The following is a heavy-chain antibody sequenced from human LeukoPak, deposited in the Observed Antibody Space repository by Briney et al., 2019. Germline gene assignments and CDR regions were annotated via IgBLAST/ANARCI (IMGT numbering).Heavy chain of an antibody. Sequence: GGSLRLSCAASGFTFGSYSMNWVRQAPGKGLEWVSYISGDGGRTFYADSVKGRFTISRDNSKNTVYLQMNSLRAEDTALYYCARNLQDWGQGTLVTVSS. CDR3: ARNLQD. D-gene: IGHD2-15*01. CDR1: GFTFGSYS. J-gene: IGHJ4*02. V-gene: IGHV3-23*01. CDR2: ISGDGGRT.